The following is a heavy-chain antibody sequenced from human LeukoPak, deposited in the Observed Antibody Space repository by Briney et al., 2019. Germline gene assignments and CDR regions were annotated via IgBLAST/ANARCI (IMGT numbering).Heavy chain of an antibody. Sequence: ASVKVSCKASGYTFTGYYMHWVRQAPGQGLEWMGWINPNSGGTNYAQKFQGRVTMTRDTSISTAYMELSRLRSDDTAVYYCARDRGYSGSYQDYWGQGTLVTVSS. CDR2: INPNSGGT. D-gene: IGHD1-26*01. J-gene: IGHJ4*02. V-gene: IGHV1-2*02. CDR3: ARDRGYSGSYQDY. CDR1: GYTFTGYY.